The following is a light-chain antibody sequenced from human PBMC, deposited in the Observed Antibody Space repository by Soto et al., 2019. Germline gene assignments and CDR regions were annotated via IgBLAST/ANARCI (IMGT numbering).Light chain of an antibody. V-gene: IGLV2-14*01. CDR2: EVT. CDR3: SSYTSSTTYV. CDR1: SSDVGGYNY. Sequence: QSALTQPASVSGSPGQSITISCTGTSSDVGGYNYVSWYQQHPGKAPKPMIYEVTNRPSGVSDRFSGSKSGNTASLTISGLHAEDEADYYCSSYTSSTTYVFGTGTKGTVL. J-gene: IGLJ1*01.